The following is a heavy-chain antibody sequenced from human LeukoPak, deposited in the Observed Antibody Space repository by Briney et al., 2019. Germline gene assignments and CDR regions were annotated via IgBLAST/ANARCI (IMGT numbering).Heavy chain of an antibody. CDR1: GFTFSSYW. V-gene: IGHV3-74*01. J-gene: IGHJ4*02. Sequence: GGSLRLSCAASGFTFSSYWMHWVRQAPGKGLVWVSRINTDGSRTDYADSVKGRFTISRDNAKNTLYLQMNSLRAEDTAVYYCAVSLIGALDYWGQGTLVTVSS. CDR2: INTDGSRT. CDR3: AVSLIGALDY. D-gene: IGHD6-6*01.